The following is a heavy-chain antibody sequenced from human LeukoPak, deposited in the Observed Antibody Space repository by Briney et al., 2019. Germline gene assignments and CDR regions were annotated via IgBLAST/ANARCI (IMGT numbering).Heavy chain of an antibody. CDR3: ARVPLGYYYYMDV. Sequence: GASARVSCKASGYTFTSYGISWVRQAPGQGLEWMGWISAYNGNTNYAQKLQGRVTMTTDTSTSTAYMELRSLRSDDTAVYYCARVPLGYYYYMDVWGKGTTVTVSS. CDR1: GYTFTSYG. J-gene: IGHJ6*03. CDR2: ISAYNGNT. V-gene: IGHV1-18*01.